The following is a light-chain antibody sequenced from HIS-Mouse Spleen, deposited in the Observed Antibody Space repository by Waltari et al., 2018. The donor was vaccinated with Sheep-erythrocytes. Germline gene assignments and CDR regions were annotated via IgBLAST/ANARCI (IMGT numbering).Light chain of an antibody. CDR1: SSDVGVYNY. J-gene: IGLJ1*01. CDR3: CSYAGSYNHV. V-gene: IGLV2-11*01. Sequence: QSALTQPRSVSGSPGQSATISCTGTSSDVGVYNYVSWYQQHPGKAPKLMIYDVSKRPSGVPDRFSGSKSGNTASLTISGLQAEDEADYYCCSYAGSYNHVFATGTKVTVL. CDR2: DVS.